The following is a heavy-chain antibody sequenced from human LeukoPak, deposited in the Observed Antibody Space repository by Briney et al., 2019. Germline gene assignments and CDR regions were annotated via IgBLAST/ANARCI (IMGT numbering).Heavy chain of an antibody. Sequence: SETLSHTCTVSGGSISSSSYYWGWIRQPPGKGLEWIGSIYYSGSTYYNPSLKSRVTISVDTSKNQFSLKLSSVTAADTAVYYCARIYGDYVYYYYMDVWGKGTTVTVSS. J-gene: IGHJ6*03. CDR1: GGSISSSSYY. CDR2: IYYSGST. D-gene: IGHD4-17*01. CDR3: ARIYGDYVYYYYMDV. V-gene: IGHV4-39*01.